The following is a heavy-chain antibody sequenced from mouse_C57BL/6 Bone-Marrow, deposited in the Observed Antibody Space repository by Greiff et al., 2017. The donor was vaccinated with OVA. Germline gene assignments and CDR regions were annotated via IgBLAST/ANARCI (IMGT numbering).Heavy chain of an antibody. V-gene: IGHV1-76*01. Sequence: QVQLQQSGAELVRPGASVKLSCKASGYTFTDYYINWVKQRPGQGLEWIARIYPGSGNTYYNEKFKGKATLTAEKSSSTAYMQLSSLTAEDSAVYFCARDPYNSNYPDYYAMDYWGQGTSVTVSS. D-gene: IGHD2-5*01. J-gene: IGHJ4*01. CDR2: IYPGSGNT. CDR1: GYTFTDYY. CDR3: ARDPYNSNYPDYYAMDY.